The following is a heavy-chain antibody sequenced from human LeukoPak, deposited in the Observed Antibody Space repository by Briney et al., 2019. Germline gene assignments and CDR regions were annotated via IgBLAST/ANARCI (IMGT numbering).Heavy chain of an antibody. V-gene: IGHV4-39*07. CDR3: ARGNTTDFDY. CDR2: INHSGST. J-gene: IGHJ4*02. Sequence: SETLSLTCTVSGGSISNSYYYWGWTRQPPGEALEWIGEINHSGSTNYNPSLKSRVTISVDTSKNQFSLKLSSVTAADTAVYYCARGNTTDFDYWGQGTLVTVSS. D-gene: IGHD1-26*01. CDR1: GGSISNSYYY.